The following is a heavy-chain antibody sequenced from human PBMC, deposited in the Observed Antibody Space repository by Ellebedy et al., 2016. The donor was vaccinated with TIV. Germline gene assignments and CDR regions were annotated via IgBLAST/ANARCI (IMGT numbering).Heavy chain of an antibody. CDR3: ARDRVAARLGLSYGLDV. CDR1: GFTFSNYA. V-gene: IGHV3-30-3*01. CDR2: VSYDGSNK. J-gene: IGHJ6*02. Sequence: GESLKISCVASGFTFSNYAIHWVRQAPGKGLEWVAVVSYDGSNKYYADSVKGRFTISRDNSKNTLFLQMNSLGAEDTAVYSCARDRVAARLGLSYGLDVWGQGTTVTVSS. D-gene: IGHD6-6*01.